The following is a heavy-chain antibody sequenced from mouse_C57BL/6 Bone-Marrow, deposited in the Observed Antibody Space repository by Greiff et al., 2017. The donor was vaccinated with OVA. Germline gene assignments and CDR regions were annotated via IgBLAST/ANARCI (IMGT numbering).Heavy chain of an antibody. CDR3: AKGGIYYDYDDFDY. CDR1: GYSITSGYY. V-gene: IGHV3-6*01. D-gene: IGHD2-4*01. CDR2: ISYDGSN. Sequence: EVQLQESGPGLVKPSQSLSLTCSVTGYSITSGYYWNWIRQFPGNKLEWMGYISYDGSNNYNPSLKNRISITRDTSKNQFFLKLNSVTTEDTATYYCAKGGIYYDYDDFDYWGQGTTLTVSS. J-gene: IGHJ2*01.